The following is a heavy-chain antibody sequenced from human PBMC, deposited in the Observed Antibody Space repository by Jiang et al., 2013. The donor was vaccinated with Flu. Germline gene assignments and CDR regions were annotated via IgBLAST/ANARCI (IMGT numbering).Heavy chain of an antibody. V-gene: IGHV1-69*04. CDR2: IIPILGIA. CDR1: GGTFSSYA. D-gene: IGHD6-13*01. J-gene: IGHJ3*02. CDR3: ASSAGTGAFDI. Sequence: GAEVKKPGSSVKVSCKASGGTFSSYAISWVRQAPGQGLEWMGRIIPILGIANYAQKFQGRVTITADKSTSTAYMELSSPRSEGTAVYYCASSAGTGAFDIWGQGTMVTVSS.